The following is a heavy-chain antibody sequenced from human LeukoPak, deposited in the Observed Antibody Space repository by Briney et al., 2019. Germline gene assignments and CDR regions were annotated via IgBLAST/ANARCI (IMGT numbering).Heavy chain of an antibody. CDR2: ISHDGNNN. Sequence: GGSLRLSCAASGFTFSSYSMNWVRQAPGKGLEWVAVISHDGNNNYYSDSVKGRFTISRDNSKNTLDLQMNSLRAEDTAVYYCAKDGPPVAFDYWGQGTLVTVSS. V-gene: IGHV3-30*18. CDR3: AKDGPPVAFDY. CDR1: GFTFSSYS. J-gene: IGHJ4*02. D-gene: IGHD3/OR15-3a*01.